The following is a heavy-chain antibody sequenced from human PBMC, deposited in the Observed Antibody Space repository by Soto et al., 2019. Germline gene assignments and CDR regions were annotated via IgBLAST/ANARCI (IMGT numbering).Heavy chain of an antibody. CDR1: GYTLRELN. CDR3: ATGDQLSAEVTGISFSF. CDR2: YDPAEDET. D-gene: IGHD2-21*02. Sequence: GASVKVSCKVTGYTLRELNLHWVRQAPGKGLEWLAGYDPAEDETLYAQTVKGTITVTEDTSAVTAYMELRGLTFDDSAVYYCATGDQLSAEVTGISFSFWGQGTRVTVSS. J-gene: IGHJ4*02. V-gene: IGHV1-24*01.